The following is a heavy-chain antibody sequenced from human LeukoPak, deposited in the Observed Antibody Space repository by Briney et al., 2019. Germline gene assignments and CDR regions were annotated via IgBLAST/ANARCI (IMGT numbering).Heavy chain of an antibody. CDR3: ARPRYCSGYYFDY. Sequence: SETLSLTCTVSGGSTSSYSWSWIRQPPGKGLEWVGYIYYSGSTNYNPSLKSRVTISVDTSKIQFSLKLSSVTAADTAVYYCARPRYCSGYYFDYWGQGTLVTVSS. D-gene: IGHD2-21*01. J-gene: IGHJ4*02. CDR1: GGSTSSYS. CDR2: IYYSGST. V-gene: IGHV4-59*01.